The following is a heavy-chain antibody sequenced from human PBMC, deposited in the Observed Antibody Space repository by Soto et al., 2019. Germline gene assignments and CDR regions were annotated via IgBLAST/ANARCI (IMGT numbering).Heavy chain of an antibody. Sequence: VQLVQSGAEVKKPGASLRISCKGSGYSFPNYWINWVRQIPGKGLEWMGSIDPSDSYTNYSPSFKGHVTISADKSISTAYLQWSSLKASDTAMYYCARPRTTVTDLDPWGQGTLVTVSS. V-gene: IGHV5-10-1*03. CDR2: IDPSDSYT. D-gene: IGHD4-17*01. CDR1: GYSFPNYW. CDR3: ARPRTTVTDLDP. J-gene: IGHJ5*02.